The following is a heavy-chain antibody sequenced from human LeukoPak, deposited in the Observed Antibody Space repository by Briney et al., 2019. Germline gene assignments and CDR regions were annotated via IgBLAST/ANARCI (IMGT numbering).Heavy chain of an antibody. D-gene: IGHD6-19*01. J-gene: IGHJ4*02. Sequence: PGGSLRLSCAASGLTFSTYSMTWVRKGPGKGLKWFSSIYPSGDSTFYADSVKGRFTISRDNSKNTLYLQMSSLRTEDTAIYYCAKDVVPDSGWDLDHWGQGTLVTVSS. CDR3: AKDVVPDSGWDLDH. CDR2: IYPSGDST. CDR1: GLTFSTYS. V-gene: IGHV3-23*01.